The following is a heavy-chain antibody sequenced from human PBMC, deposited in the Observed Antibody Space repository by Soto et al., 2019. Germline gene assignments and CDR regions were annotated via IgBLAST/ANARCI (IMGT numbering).Heavy chain of an antibody. D-gene: IGHD1-26*01. Sequence: EVQLVESGGGLVQPGGSLRLSCAASGFTVSNNYMSWVRQAPGKGLEWVSVIYSGGGTYYADSVKGRFTISRDNSKNTLYLQMNSLRAEDTAVYYCARDLVGATTEYFQHWGQGILVTVSS. CDR2: IYSGGGT. CDR3: ARDLVGATTEYFQH. CDR1: GFTVSNNY. J-gene: IGHJ1*01. V-gene: IGHV3-66*01.